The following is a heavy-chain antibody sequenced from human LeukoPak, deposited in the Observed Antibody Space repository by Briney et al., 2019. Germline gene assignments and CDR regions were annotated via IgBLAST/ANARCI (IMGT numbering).Heavy chain of an antibody. J-gene: IGHJ5*02. CDR1: GYSFTSYW. Sequence: NLGESLKISCKGSGYSFTSYWIGWVRQMPGKGLEWMGIIYPGDSDTRYSPSFQGQVTISADKPISTAYLQWSSLKASDTVMYYCARLIGGVAEIYWFDPWGQGTLVTVSS. D-gene: IGHD5-24*01. CDR2: IYPGDSDT. CDR3: ARLIGGVAEIYWFDP. V-gene: IGHV5-51*01.